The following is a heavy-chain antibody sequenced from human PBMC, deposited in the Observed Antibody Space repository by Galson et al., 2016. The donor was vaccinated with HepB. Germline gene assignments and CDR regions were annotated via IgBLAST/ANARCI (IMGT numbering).Heavy chain of an antibody. Sequence: SLRLSCAASGFTFNTYTMNWVRQAPGRGLEWVGSVVPTGSIRNYADSVKGRLTISRDNSKDTLHLHMNNLRVDDTAVYYCACRGKYKGGALDVWGQETLVAVSS. CDR3: ACRGKYKGGALDV. D-gene: IGHD1-1*01. CDR1: GFTFNTYT. V-gene: IGHV3-23*01. CDR2: VVPTGSIR. J-gene: IGHJ3*01.